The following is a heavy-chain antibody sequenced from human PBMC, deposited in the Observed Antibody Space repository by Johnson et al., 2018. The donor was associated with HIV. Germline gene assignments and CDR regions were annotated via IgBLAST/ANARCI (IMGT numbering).Heavy chain of an antibody. CDR3: ARDRGALATVEQDAFDI. Sequence: VQLVESGGGVVQPGGSLRLSCAASRFTFSRYWMHWVRQVTGQGLAWVSCSNSDGSSSNSAASVKGRLAMSRDNAKHTRYLQMHSMRAEDTAVYYCARDRGALATVEQDAFDIWGQGTMVTVSS. J-gene: IGHJ3*02. CDR1: RFTFSRYW. V-gene: IGHV3-74*01. CDR2: SNSDGSSS. D-gene: IGHD4-23*01.